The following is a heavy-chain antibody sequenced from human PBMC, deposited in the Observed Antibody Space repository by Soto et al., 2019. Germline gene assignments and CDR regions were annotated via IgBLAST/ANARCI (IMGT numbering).Heavy chain of an antibody. CDR2: INPNSGGT. J-gene: IGHJ6*02. D-gene: IGHD4-4*01. Sequence: VAAVKLSCKASGYTFTGYYMHWVRQAPGQGLEWMGWINPNSGGTNYAQKFQGRVTMTRDTSISTAYMELSRLRSDDTAVYYCARGRGSNYRHPPSRSGMDVWCQGTTGTVSS. V-gene: IGHV1-2*02. CDR1: GYTFTGYY. CDR3: ARGRGSNYRHPPSRSGMDV.